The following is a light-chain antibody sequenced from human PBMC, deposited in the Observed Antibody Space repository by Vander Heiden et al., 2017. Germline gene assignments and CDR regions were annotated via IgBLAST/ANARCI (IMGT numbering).Light chain of an antibody. CDR1: QSVSSN. CDR3: QQYTNWPLT. J-gene: IGKJ4*01. V-gene: IGKV3-15*01. CDR2: GVS. Sequence: EIVMTQSPATLSVSPGERVTLSCRASQSVSSNLAWYQQKPGQAPRLLISGVSTRATGIPARFSGSGSGTEFTLTISSLQSEDFAVYYCQQYTNWPLTFGGGTKVEIK.